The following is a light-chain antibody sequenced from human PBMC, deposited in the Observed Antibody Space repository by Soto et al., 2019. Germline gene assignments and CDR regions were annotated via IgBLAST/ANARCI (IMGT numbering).Light chain of an antibody. CDR2: WAS. Sequence: DIVMTQSPDSLAVSLGERATINCKSSQSVLYSSNNKNYLAWYQQRPGQPPKLLIYWASTRESGVPDRFSGSGSGTDFPLTINSLQAEDVAVYYCQQYYSPPPWTFGQGTRVEIK. CDR1: QSVLYSSNNKNY. J-gene: IGKJ1*01. V-gene: IGKV4-1*01. CDR3: QQYYSPPPWT.